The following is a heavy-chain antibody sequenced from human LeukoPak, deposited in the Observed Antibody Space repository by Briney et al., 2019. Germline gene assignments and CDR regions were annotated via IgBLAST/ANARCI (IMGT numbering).Heavy chain of an antibody. CDR1: GFTFSSYW. D-gene: IGHD3-10*01. CDR3: ARVQWKFGWFGEVSEGYFDY. J-gene: IGHJ4*02. Sequence: GGSLRLSCAASGFTFSSYWMHWVRQAPGKGLVWVSRINSDGSSTSYADSVKGRFTISRDNAKNTLYLQMNSLRAEDTAVYYCARVQWKFGWFGEVSEGYFDYWGQGTLVTVSS. V-gene: IGHV3-74*01. CDR2: INSDGSST.